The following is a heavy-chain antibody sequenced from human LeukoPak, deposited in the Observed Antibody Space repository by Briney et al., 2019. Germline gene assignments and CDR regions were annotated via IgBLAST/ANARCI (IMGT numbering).Heavy chain of an antibody. J-gene: IGHJ4*02. V-gene: IGHV3-23*01. CDR3: AKGLYSSTWYGEN. CDR2: IGGSGRNT. CDR1: GFTFTNYA. Sequence: GGSLRLSCTASGFTFTNYALSWVRQAPGKGLEWVSSIGGSGRNTYYGDSVKGRFTISRDNSKKTVYLQMNSLRVEDTAVYYCAKGLYSSTWYGENWGQGTLVTVSS. D-gene: IGHD6-13*01.